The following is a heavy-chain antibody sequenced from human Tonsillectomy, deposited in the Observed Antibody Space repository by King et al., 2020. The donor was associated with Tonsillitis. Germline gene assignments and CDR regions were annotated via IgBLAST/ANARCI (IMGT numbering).Heavy chain of an antibody. J-gene: IGHJ4*02. CDR3: AREFKRDCSSTSCHFLY. D-gene: IGHD2-2*01. CDR1: GYTFTSYA. CDR2: INTNTGNP. V-gene: IGHV7-4-1*02. Sequence: VQLVESGSELKKPGASVKVSCKASGYTFTSYAMNWVRQAPGQGLEWMGWINTNTGNPTYAQGFTGRFVFSLDTSVTTAYLQISSLKAEVTAVYYCAREFKRDCSSTSCHFLYWGQGTLVTVSS.